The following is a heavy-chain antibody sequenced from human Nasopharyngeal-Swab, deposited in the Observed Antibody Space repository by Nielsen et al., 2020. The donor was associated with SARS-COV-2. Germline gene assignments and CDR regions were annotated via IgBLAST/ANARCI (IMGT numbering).Heavy chain of an antibody. CDR2: ISSSSSTI. CDR3: ARKMIYCSGGSCYGMDV. J-gene: IGHJ6*02. D-gene: IGHD2-15*01. CDR1: GFTFSSYS. V-gene: IGHV3-48*02. Sequence: GESLKISCAASGFTFSSYSMNWVRQAPGKGLEWVSYISSSSSTIYYADSVKGRFTISRDNAKSSLYLQMNSLRDEDTAVYYCARKMIYCSGGSCYGMDVWGQGTTVTVSS.